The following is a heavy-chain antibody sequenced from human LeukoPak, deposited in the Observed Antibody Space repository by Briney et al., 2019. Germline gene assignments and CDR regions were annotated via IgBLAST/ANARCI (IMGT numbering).Heavy chain of an antibody. CDR1: GYTFTSYF. CDR2: INPSGGST. J-gene: IGHJ4*02. Sequence: ASVKVSCKASGYTFTSYFVHWVRQAPGQGLEWMGIINPSGGSTVYAQKFQGRVTMTRDTSSSTVYMELSSLRSGDTALYYCARGFSHGRIDSWGQGTLVTVSS. CDR3: ARGFSHGRIDS. V-gene: IGHV1-46*01. D-gene: IGHD1-1*01.